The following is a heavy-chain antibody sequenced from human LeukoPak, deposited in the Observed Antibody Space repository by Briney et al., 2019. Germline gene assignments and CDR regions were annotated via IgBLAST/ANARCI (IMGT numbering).Heavy chain of an antibody. J-gene: IGHJ6*02. CDR2: ISGSGGST. V-gene: IGHV3-23*01. Sequence: GGSLRLSCAASGFTFSTYAMTWVRQAPGKGLEWVSAISGSGGSTYYADSVKGRFTISRDNAKNSLYLQMNSLRAEDTAVYYCARDEHSSGWYLPPYYYYGMDVWGQGTTVTVSS. CDR1: GFTFSTYA. D-gene: IGHD6-19*01. CDR3: ARDEHSSGWYLPPYYYYGMDV.